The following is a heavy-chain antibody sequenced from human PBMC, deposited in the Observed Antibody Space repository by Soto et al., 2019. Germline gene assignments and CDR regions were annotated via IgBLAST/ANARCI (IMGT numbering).Heavy chain of an antibody. D-gene: IGHD4-17*01. J-gene: IGHJ4*02. CDR2: IIPIFGTA. CDR1: GYTFTGYY. V-gene: IGHV1-69*13. CDR3: AAGMTTVTTFGY. Sequence: SVKVSCKASGYTFTGYYMHWVRQAPGQGLEWMGGIIPIFGTANYAQKFQGRVTITADESTSTAYMELSSLRSEDTAVYYCAAGMTTVTTFGYWGQGTLVTVSS.